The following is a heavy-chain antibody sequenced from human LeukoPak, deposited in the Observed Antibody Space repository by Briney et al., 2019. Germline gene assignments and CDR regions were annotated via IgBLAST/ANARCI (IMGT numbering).Heavy chain of an antibody. Sequence: PGGSLRLSCAASGFTFSSYSMNWVRQAPGKGLEWVSSISSSSSYVYYADSVKGRFTISRDNAKNSLYLQMNSLRAEDTAVYYCARYRTYYDFWSGYDDYWGQGTLVTVSS. CDR1: GFTFSSYS. J-gene: IGHJ4*02. CDR2: ISSSSSYV. D-gene: IGHD3-3*01. CDR3: ARYRTYYDFWSGYDDY. V-gene: IGHV3-21*01.